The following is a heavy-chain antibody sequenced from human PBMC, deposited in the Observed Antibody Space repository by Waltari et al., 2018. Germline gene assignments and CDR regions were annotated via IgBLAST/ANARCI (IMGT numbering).Heavy chain of an antibody. J-gene: IGHJ4*02. D-gene: IGHD6-6*01. CDR1: GFTFSSYG. Sequence: QVQLVESGGGVVQPGRSLRLSCAASGFTFSSYGMHWVRQAPGKGLEWVAVIWYDGSNKYYADSVKGRFTISRDNSKNTLYLQMNSLRAEDTAVYYCAREYRIAARPGDYWGQGTLVTVSS. CDR3: AREYRIAARPGDY. V-gene: IGHV3-33*01. CDR2: IWYDGSNK.